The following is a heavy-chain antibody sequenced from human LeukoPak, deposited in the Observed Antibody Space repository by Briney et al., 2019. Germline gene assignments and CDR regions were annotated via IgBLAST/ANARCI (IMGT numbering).Heavy chain of an antibody. V-gene: IGHV4-4*07. CDR1: GGSISRFY. CDR3: ARRKWLGDAFDI. Sequence: SETLSLTCTVSGGSISRFYWSWIRRPAGKGLVWIGRIYTSGSTNYHPSLKSRVTMSVDTSKNQFSLKLSSVTAADTAVYYCARRKWLGDAFDIWGQGTMVTVSS. D-gene: IGHD5-12*01. CDR2: IYTSGST. J-gene: IGHJ3*02.